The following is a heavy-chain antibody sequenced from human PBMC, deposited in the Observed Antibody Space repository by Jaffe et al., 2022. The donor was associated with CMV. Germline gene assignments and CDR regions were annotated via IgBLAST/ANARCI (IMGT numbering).Heavy chain of an antibody. CDR1: GFTLTDYW. D-gene: IGHD3-10*01. V-gene: IGHV3-7*03. CDR3: ARDIEPAKLLWFGVGSGYYFDS. Sequence: DVPLVESGGMLVPPGGSLRLSCVGSGFTLTDYWMTWVRQAPGKGLQWLANINQDGSEKYYADSVKGRFTISRDNAKNSLYLDLNRLRVDDTAVYYCARDIEPAKLLWFGVGSGYYFDSWGQGSLVTVSS. CDR2: INQDGSEK. J-gene: IGHJ4*02.